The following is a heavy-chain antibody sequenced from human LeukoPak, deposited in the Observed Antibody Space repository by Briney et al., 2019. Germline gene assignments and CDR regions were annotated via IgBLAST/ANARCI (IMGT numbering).Heavy chain of an antibody. Sequence: KPSETLSLTCNVSGGSTSNRAYYWAWIRQPPGKGLEWIGSIYYSGSTYYNPSLKSRVTISVDTSKNQFSLKLRSVTAKDTAVYYCASEEGLYCTGGSCWRFDYWGQGTLVTVSS. CDR3: ASEEGLYCTGGSCWRFDY. J-gene: IGHJ4*02. D-gene: IGHD2-15*01. V-gene: IGHV4-39*01. CDR1: GGSTSNRAYY. CDR2: IYYSGST.